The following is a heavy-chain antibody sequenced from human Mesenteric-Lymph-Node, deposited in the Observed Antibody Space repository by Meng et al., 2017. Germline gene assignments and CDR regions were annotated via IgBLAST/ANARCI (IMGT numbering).Heavy chain of an antibody. V-gene: IGHV4-30-4*01. CDR3: ARGQKGYFDL. CDR1: GGSISSNNYY. CDR2: IYNSGST. Sequence: QVQLQESGPGLVKPSQTLSLTCTVSGGSISSNNYYWSWIRQPPGKGLEWSGHIYNSGSTYYNPSLKSRITISVDTSKNQFSLKLSSVTAADTAVYYCARGQKGYFDLWGRGTLVTVSS. J-gene: IGHJ2*01.